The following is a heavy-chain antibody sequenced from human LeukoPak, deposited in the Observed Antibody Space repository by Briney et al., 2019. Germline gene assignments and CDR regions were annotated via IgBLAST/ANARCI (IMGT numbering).Heavy chain of an antibody. D-gene: IGHD3-3*01. V-gene: IGHV3-7*01. Sequence: GGSLRLSCAAPGFIFSNSWITWVRQSQGKGLEWVANIKQDGSETYYVDSVMGRFTISRLNAKNSVYLQMNSLRAEDTAVYYCARDRSISGVVTIDFWGQGTLVTVSS. J-gene: IGHJ4*02. CDR3: ARDRSISGVVTIDF. CDR1: GFIFSNSW. CDR2: IKQDGSET.